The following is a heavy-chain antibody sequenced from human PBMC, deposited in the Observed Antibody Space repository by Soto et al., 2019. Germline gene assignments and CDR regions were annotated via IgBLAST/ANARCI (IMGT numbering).Heavy chain of an antibody. CDR3: ARHSGPYASSWFDA. CDR1: GGSISRSSFY. D-gene: IGHD2-2*01. J-gene: IGHJ5*02. V-gene: IGHV4-39*01. Sequence: SETLSLTCAVSGGSISRSSFYWGWIRQPPGKGLEWIGSIYYSGSTYYNPSLKSRVTVSINKSKNKIFLELSSVTAADTDVYFCARHSGPYASSWFDAWGPGTLVTVSS. CDR2: IYYSGST.